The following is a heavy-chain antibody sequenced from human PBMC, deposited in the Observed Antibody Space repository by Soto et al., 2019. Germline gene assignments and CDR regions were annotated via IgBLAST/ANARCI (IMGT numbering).Heavy chain of an antibody. CDR3: ASSQGDY. CDR2: ISWDGETT. V-gene: IGHV3-43*01. J-gene: IGHJ4*02. Sequence: EVHLVESGGVVVQPGGSLRLSCAASGFTFDDHNMHWVRQASGKGLEWVSLISWDGETTYYADSVKGRFTISRDNSKNSLYLQMNALTTEDTALYYCASSQGDYWGQGTLVTVAP. CDR1: GFTFDDHN.